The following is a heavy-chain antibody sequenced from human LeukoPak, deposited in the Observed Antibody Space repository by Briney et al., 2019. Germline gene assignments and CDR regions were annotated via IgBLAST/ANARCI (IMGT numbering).Heavy chain of an antibody. CDR2: ISGSGGST. CDR1: GFTFSSYA. CDR3: AKTGTPWYYFDY. D-gene: IGHD6-13*01. J-gene: IGHJ4*02. Sequence: PGGSLRLSCAASGFTFSSYAMSWIRQAPGKGLEWVSAISGSGGSTYYADSVKGRFTISRDNSKNTLYLQMNSLRAEDTAVYYCAKTGTPWYYFDYWGQGTLVTVSS. V-gene: IGHV3-23*01.